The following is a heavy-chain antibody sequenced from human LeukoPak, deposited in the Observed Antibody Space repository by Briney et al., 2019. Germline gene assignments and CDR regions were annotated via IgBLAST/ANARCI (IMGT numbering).Heavy chain of an antibody. CDR1: GYTFTGYY. J-gene: IGHJ4*02. CDR2: INPNSGGT. D-gene: IGHD6-19*01. Sequence: ASVKVSCKASGYTFTGYYMHWVRQAPGQGLEWMGWINPNSGGTNYAQKFQGRVTMTRDTSISTAYMELSRLRSDDTAVYYCALEYSSGWQKKYYSDYWGQGTLVTVSS. V-gene: IGHV1-2*02. CDR3: ALEYSSGWQKKYYSDY.